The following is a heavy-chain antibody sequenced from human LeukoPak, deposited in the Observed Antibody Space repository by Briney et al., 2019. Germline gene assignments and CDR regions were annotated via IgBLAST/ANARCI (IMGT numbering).Heavy chain of an antibody. Sequence: GGSLRLSCAASGFTFSSHAMSWVRQAPGKGLEWVSAISGSGGSTFYTDSVKGRFTISRDNSKNTLFLQMNSLRAEDTAVYYCAQTKLGYCGSGSCYSRHYRLDYWGQGTLVTVSS. CDR3: AQTKLGYCGSGSCYSRHYRLDY. CDR2: ISGSGGST. V-gene: IGHV3-23*01. CDR1: GFTFSSHA. D-gene: IGHD2-15*01. J-gene: IGHJ4*02.